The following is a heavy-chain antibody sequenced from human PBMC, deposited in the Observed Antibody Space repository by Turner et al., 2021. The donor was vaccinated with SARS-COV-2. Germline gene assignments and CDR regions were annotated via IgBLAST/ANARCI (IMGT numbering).Heavy chain of an antibody. CDR2: FYKIGSI. Sequence: QVQLQESGPGLVRPSETLSLTCPVSGSSISSKSWSWIRQSPGRGLEWIGYFYKIGSIDYNPTLRSRVTISVDTSKNQLSLNLISVTAADTAVYYCARHQGSASGYDHGMNVWGQGTAVIVSS. D-gene: IGHD1-26*01. CDR3: ARHQGSASGYDHGMNV. V-gene: IGHV4-59*08. CDR1: GSSISSKS. J-gene: IGHJ6*02.